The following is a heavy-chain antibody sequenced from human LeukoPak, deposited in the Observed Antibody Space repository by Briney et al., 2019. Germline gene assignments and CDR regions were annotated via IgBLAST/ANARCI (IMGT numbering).Heavy chain of an antibody. CDR1: GGSFSGYY. J-gene: IGHJ6*02. Sequence: SETLSLTCAVYGGSFSGYYWSWIRQPPGKGLEWIGEINHSGSTNYNPSLKSRVTISVDTSKNQFSLKLSSVTAAEPAVYYCARVLSGYSYGFYYYYGMDVWGHGTTVTVSS. CDR2: INHSGST. V-gene: IGHV4-34*01. D-gene: IGHD5-18*01. CDR3: ARVLSGYSYGFYYYYGMDV.